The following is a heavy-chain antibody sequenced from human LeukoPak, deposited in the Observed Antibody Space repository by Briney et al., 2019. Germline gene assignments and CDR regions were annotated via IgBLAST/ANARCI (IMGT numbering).Heavy chain of an antibody. D-gene: IGHD1-26*01. CDR3: AKDNEKWELLPIGGY. Sequence: PGRSLRLSCAASGFTFSSYAMHWVRQAPGKGLEWVAVISYDGSNKYYADSVKGRFTISRDNSKNTLYLQMNSLRAEDTAVYYCAKDNEKWELLPIGGYWGQGTLVTVSS. V-gene: IGHV3-30*04. CDR1: GFTFSSYA. CDR2: ISYDGSNK. J-gene: IGHJ4*02.